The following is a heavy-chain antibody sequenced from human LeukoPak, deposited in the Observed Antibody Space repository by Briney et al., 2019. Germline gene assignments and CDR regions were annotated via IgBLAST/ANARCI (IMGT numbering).Heavy chain of an antibody. V-gene: IGHV1-46*01. CDR2: INPSGGST. CDR3: ARGAYCSGGSCSPTVHGMGV. Sequence: ASVKVSCKASGYTFTSYYMHWVRQAPGQGLEWMGIINPSGGSTSYAQKFQGRVTMTRDTSTSTVYMELSSLRSEDTAVYYCARGAYCSGGSCSPTVHGMGVWGQGTTVTVSS. D-gene: IGHD2-15*01. J-gene: IGHJ6*02. CDR1: GYTFTSYY.